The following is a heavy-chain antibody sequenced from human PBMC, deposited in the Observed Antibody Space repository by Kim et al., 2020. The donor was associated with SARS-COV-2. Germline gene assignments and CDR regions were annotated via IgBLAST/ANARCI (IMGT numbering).Heavy chain of an antibody. CDR2: IGTAGDT. CDR3: ARSGGLWFGDYGMDV. J-gene: IGHJ6*02. CDR1: GFTFSSYD. D-gene: IGHD3-10*01. V-gene: IGHV3-13*01. Sequence: GGSLRLSCAASGFTFSSYDMHWVRQATGKGLEWVSAIGTAGDTYYPGSVKGRFTISRENAKNSLYLQMNSLRAGDTAVYYCARSGGLWFGDYGMDVWGQGTTVTVSS.